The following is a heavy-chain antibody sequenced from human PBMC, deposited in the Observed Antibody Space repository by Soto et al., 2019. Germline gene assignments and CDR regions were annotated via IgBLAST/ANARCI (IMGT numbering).Heavy chain of an antibody. Sequence: SVKVSCKASGFTFTSSAVQWVRQARGQRLEWIGWIVVGSGNTNYAQKFQERVTITRDMSTSTAYMELSSLRSEDTAVYYCARDKTIFGVANYYMDVWGKGTTVTVSS. V-gene: IGHV1-58*01. CDR3: ARDKTIFGVANYYMDV. D-gene: IGHD3-3*01. J-gene: IGHJ6*03. CDR1: GFTFTSSA. CDR2: IVVGSGNT.